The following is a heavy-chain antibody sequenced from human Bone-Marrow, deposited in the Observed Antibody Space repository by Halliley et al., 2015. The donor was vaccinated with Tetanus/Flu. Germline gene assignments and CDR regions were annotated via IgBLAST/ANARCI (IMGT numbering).Heavy chain of an antibody. CDR3: ARDQRAYYDALAFSRFDQ. D-gene: IGHD3-22*01. J-gene: IGHJ4*02. CDR1: GDSITKNNW. CDR2: IYHGGST. V-gene: IGHV4-4*02. Sequence: TLSLTCAVSGDSITKNNWWSWVRQTPGKGLEWIGEIYHGGSTNVHPSLKRRVTIYEDKAKNQFSLKLTSVTAADTAVYYCARDQRAYYDALAFSRFDQWGQGALGTVSS.